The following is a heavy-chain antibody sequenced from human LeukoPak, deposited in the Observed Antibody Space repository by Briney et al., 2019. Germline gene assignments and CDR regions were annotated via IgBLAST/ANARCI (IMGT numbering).Heavy chain of an antibody. Sequence: ASVKVSCKASGYTFTSYDINWVRQATGQGLEWMGWMNPNSGNTGYAQKFQGRVTMTRNTSISTAYMELSSLRSEDTAVYYCAREGPKLLLEYYYGMDVWGQGTTVTVSS. V-gene: IGHV1-8*01. CDR1: GYTFTSYD. D-gene: IGHD2-15*01. J-gene: IGHJ6*02. CDR3: AREGPKLLLEYYYGMDV. CDR2: MNPNSGNT.